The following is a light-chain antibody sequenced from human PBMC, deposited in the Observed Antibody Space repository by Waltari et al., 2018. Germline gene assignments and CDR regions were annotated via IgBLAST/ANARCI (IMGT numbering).Light chain of an antibody. V-gene: IGKV3-20*01. J-gene: IGKJ1*01. CDR1: QRVSRT. CDR3: QKYGTLPAT. Sequence: EVMLTQSPGTLSLSPGERATLSCRASQRVSRTLAWYQQNTGQAPRLLIYDASRRATGIPDRCSGSGSGTDFSLTISRLEPEDFAVYYCQKYGTLPATFGQGTKVEIK. CDR2: DAS.